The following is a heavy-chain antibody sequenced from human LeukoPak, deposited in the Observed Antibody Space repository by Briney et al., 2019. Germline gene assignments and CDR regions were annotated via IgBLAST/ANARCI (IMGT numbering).Heavy chain of an antibody. CDR2: ISAYNGNT. J-gene: IGHJ6*03. D-gene: IGHD3-10*01. V-gene: IGHV1-18*01. CDR1: GYTFTSYG. CDR3: ARGGFGELLYDYYDYYMDV. Sequence: ASVKVSCKASGYTFTSYGISWVRQAPGQGLEWMGWISAYNGNTNYAQKLQGRVTMTTDTSTSTAYMELRSLRSDDTAVYYCARGGFGELLYDYYDYYMDVWGKGTTVTVSS.